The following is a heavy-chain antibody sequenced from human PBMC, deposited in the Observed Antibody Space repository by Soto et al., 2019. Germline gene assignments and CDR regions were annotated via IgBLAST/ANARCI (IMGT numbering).Heavy chain of an antibody. CDR1: GGSISSYY. CDR2: IYTSVST. D-gene: IGHD3-22*01. CDR3: ARASYYDSSGQFDY. V-gene: IGHV4-4*07. Sequence: SETLSLTCTVSGGSISSYYWSWIRQPAGKGLEWIGRIYTSVSTNYNPSLKSRVTMSVDTSKNQFSLKLSSVTAADTAVYYCARASYYDSSGQFDYWGQGTLVTVSS. J-gene: IGHJ4*02.